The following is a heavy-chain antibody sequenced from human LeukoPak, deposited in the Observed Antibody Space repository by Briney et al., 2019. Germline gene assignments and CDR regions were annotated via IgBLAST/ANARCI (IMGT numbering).Heavy chain of an antibody. CDR3: ARAGNTRFDY. CDR1: GFTFSNYA. J-gene: IGHJ4*02. Sequence: GSLRLSCAASGFTFSNYAMSWVRQAPGKGLEWVSGISGSDGSTYYADSVKGRFTISRDNSKNTLYLQMNSLRAEDTAVYYCARAGNTRFDYWGQGTLVTVSS. D-gene: IGHD2/OR15-2a*01. CDR2: ISGSDGST. V-gene: IGHV3-23*01.